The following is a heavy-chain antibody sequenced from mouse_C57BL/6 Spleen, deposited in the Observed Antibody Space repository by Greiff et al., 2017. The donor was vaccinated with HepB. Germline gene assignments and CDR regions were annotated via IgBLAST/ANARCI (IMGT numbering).Heavy chain of an antibody. CDR1: GYAFSSSW. D-gene: IGHD1-1*01. J-gene: IGHJ2*01. CDR2: IYPGDGDT. CDR3: ARDDGSSFYFDD. V-gene: IGHV1-82*01. Sequence: QVQLQQSGPELVKPGASVKISCKASGYAFSSSWMNWVKQRPGKGLEWIGRIYPGDGDTNYNGKFKGKATLTADKSSSTAYMQLSSLTSEDSAVYFCARDDGSSFYFDDWGQGTTLTVSS.